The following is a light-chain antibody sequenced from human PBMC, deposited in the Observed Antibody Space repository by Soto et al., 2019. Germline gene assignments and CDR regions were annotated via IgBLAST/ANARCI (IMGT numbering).Light chain of an antibody. J-gene: IGKJ1*01. CDR3: QQSGSSPRT. CDR1: QSVRGNY. Sequence: EVVLTQSPAALSLSPGERVILSCGAGQSVRGNYLAWYQQKPGLAPRLLIFDASTRATGIPDRFSGSGSGTDFTLTINRLEPEDSGVYYCQQSGSSPRTFGQGTKVDIK. V-gene: IGKV3D-20*01. CDR2: DAS.